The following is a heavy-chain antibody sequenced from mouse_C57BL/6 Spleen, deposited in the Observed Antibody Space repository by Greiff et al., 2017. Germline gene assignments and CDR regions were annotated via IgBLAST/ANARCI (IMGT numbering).Heavy chain of an antibody. CDR1: GYSFTDYN. J-gene: IGHJ4*01. Sequence: VQLQQSGPELVKPGSSVKISCKASGYSFTDYNMNWVKQSNGKSLELIGVINPNYGTTSYNQKFKGKATLTVDQSSSTAYMQLNSLTSEDSAVYYCARDYGSSLYYAMDYWGQGTSVTVSS. CDR3: ARDYGSSLYYAMDY. V-gene: IGHV1-39*01. D-gene: IGHD1-1*01. CDR2: INPNYGTT.